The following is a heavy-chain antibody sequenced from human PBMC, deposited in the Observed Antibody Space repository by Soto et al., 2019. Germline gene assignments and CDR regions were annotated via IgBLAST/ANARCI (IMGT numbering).Heavy chain of an antibody. CDR2: TYYRSKWYN. V-gene: IGHV6-1*01. CDR1: GDSVSSNSAA. CDR3: ARCIAAAGTTLPNYYYYGMDV. J-gene: IGHJ6*02. D-gene: IGHD6-13*01. Sequence: LQTLSLTCAISGDSVSSNSAAWNWIRQSPSRGLEWLGRTYYRSKWYNDYAVSVKSRITINPDTSKNQFSLQLNSVTPEDTAVYYCARCIAAAGTTLPNYYYYGMDVWGQGTTVTVSS.